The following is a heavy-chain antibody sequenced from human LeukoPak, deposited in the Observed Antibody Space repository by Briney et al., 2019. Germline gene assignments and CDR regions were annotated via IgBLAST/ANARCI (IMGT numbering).Heavy chain of an antibody. CDR2: ISRSGSST. CDR3: ARSTTLNSVDY. Sequence: GGSLRLSCAASGFSFITYEMNWVRQAPGKGLEWVSYISRSGSSTYYADSVKGRFTISRANAKNSLYLQMNSLRAEDTALYYCARSTTLNSVDYWGQGTLVTVSS. D-gene: IGHD1-26*01. J-gene: IGHJ4*02. CDR1: GFSFITYE. V-gene: IGHV3-48*03.